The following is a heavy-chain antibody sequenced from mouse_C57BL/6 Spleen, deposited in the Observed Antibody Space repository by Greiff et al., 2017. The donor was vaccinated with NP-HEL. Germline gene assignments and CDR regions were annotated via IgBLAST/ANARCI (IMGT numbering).Heavy chain of an antibody. CDR1: GYSITNGNHW. J-gene: IGHJ1*03. CDR2: ISSSGST. Sequence: VQLQQSGPALVKPSQTVSLTCTVTGYSITNGNHWWNWIRQVSGSKLEWIGYISSSGSTDSNPSLKSRISITRDTSKNQLFLQLNSVTTEDIATYYCARTHGSSYRWYFDVWGTGTTVTVSS. CDR3: ARTHGSSYRWYFDV. V-gene: IGHV3-4*01. D-gene: IGHD1-1*01.